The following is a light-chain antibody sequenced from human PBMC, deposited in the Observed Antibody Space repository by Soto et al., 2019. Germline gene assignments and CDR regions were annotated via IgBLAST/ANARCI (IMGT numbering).Light chain of an antibody. J-gene: IGLJ1*01. CDR1: SSDVVGYNY. CDR3: CSYAGSYTFPYV. CDR2: DVS. V-gene: IGLV2-11*01. Sequence: QSVLTQPRSLSGSPGQSVTISCTGTSSDVVGYNYVSWYKQHPGKAPKLMIYDVSKRPSGVPDRFSGSKSGNTASLTISGLQAEDEADYYCCSYAGSYTFPYVFGTGTKVTVL.